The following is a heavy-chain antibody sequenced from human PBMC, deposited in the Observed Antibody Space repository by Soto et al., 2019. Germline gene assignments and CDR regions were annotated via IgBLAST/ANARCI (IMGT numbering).Heavy chain of an antibody. Sequence: GGSLRLSCAASGFTFSSYGMHWVRQAPGKWLEWVAVIWYDGSNKYYADSVKGRFTISRDNSKNTLYLQMNSLRAEDTTVYYCARDPGYGSGSYVGYYSGMDVWGQGTTVTVSS. CDR1: GFTFSSYG. CDR3: ARDPGYGSGSYVGYYSGMDV. CDR2: IWYDGSNK. J-gene: IGHJ6*02. V-gene: IGHV3-33*01. D-gene: IGHD3-10*01.